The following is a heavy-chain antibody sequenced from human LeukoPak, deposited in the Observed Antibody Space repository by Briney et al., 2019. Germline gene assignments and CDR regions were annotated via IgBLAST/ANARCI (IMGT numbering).Heavy chain of an antibody. CDR2: IYHTGST. J-gene: IGHJ6*03. Sequence: SETLSLTCTISGGSVSDYYWSWIRQSPGKGLEWIGYIYHTGSTSYSPSLKSRVTISADTSQNQFSLKLSSVTAADTAVYYCAKSPKSSAITMVRGPSYYYYYMDVWGKGTTVTISS. CDR3: AKSPKSSAITMVRGPSYYYYYMDV. D-gene: IGHD3-10*01. V-gene: IGHV4-59*02. CDR1: GGSVSDYY.